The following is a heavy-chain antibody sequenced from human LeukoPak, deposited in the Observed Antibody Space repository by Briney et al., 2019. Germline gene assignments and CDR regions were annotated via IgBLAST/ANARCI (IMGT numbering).Heavy chain of an antibody. CDR1: GFTFSSYG. J-gene: IGHJ3*02. Sequence: GGSLRLSCAASGFTFSSYGMHWVRQAPGKGLEWVSSISSSSSYIYYADSVKGRFTISRDNAKNSLYLQMNSLRVEDTAVYYCARLVVTAIATDIWGQGTMVTVSS. V-gene: IGHV3-21*01. D-gene: IGHD2-21*02. CDR2: ISSSSSYI. CDR3: ARLVVTAIATDI.